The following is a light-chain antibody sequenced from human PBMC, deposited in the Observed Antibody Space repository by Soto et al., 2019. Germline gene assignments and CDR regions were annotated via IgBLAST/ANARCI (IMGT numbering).Light chain of an antibody. Sequence: IVMTQSPATLSVSPGERATLSCRASQSVTSNLAWYQQKPGQAPRLVIYGASTRATGIPARFSGSGSGTEFTHTISSLQSEDFAVYYCQQYNDLPPLTFGGGTSVEIK. V-gene: IGKV3-15*01. CDR2: GAS. J-gene: IGKJ4*01. CDR3: QQYNDLPPLT. CDR1: QSVTSN.